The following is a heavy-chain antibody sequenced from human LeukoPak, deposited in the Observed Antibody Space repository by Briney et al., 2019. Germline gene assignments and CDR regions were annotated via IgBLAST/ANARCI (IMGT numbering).Heavy chain of an antibody. D-gene: IGHD5-24*01. CDR3: AKDRGRRDGYNLNYFDY. V-gene: IGHV3-23*01. Sequence: GGSLRLSCAASGFTFSSYAMSWVRQAPGKGLDWVSAISGSGGSTYYADSVKGRFTISRDNSKNTLYLQMNSLRAEDTAVYYCAKDRGRRDGYNLNYFDYWGQGTLVTVSS. CDR2: ISGSGGST. CDR1: GFTFSSYA. J-gene: IGHJ4*02.